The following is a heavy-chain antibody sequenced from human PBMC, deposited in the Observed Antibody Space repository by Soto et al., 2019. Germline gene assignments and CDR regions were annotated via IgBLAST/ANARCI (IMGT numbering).Heavy chain of an antibody. CDR1: GFTFSSYA. J-gene: IGHJ4*02. V-gene: IGHV3-23*01. CDR3: AKNLWFGELLPTYFDY. D-gene: IGHD3-10*01. Sequence: GGSLRLSCAASGFTFSSYAMSWVRQAPGKGLEWVSAISGSGGSTCYADSVKGRFTISRDNSKNTLYLQMNSLRAEDTAVYYCAKNLWFGELLPTYFDYWGQGTLVTVSS. CDR2: ISGSGGST.